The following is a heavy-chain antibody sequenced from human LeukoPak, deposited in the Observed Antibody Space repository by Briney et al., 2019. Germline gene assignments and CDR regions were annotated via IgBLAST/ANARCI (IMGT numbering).Heavy chain of an antibody. D-gene: IGHD3-10*01. J-gene: IGHJ4*02. Sequence: GGSLRLSCAASGFTFSSHWMTWVRQAPGKGLEWVANIKEDGTRKNYMDSVKGRFTISRDNSRSTLYLQMNSLRPEDTATYYCAREGYYGSGSPPSLYFDYWGQGTLVTVSS. V-gene: IGHV3-7*01. CDR1: GFTFSSHW. CDR3: AREGYYGSGSPPSLYFDY. CDR2: IKEDGTRK.